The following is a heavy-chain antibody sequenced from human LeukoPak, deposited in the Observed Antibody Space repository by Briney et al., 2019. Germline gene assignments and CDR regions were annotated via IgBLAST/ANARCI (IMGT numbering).Heavy chain of an antibody. V-gene: IGHV4-39*07. CDR1: GGSISSSYSY. D-gene: IGHD2-2*01. CDR2: IYYSGST. Sequence: SETLSLTCTVSGGSISSSYSYWGWIRQPPGKGLEWIGNIYYSGSTYYNPSLKSRVTMSVDTSKNQFSLKLSSVTAADTAVYYCARDLSSPTSSPDSYFDLWGRGTLVTVSS. CDR3: ARDLSSPTSSPDSYFDL. J-gene: IGHJ2*01.